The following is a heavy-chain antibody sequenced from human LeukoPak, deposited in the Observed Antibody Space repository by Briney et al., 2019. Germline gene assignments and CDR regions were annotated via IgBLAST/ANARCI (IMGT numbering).Heavy chain of an antibody. Sequence: TSQTLSLTCAVSGGSISSGGYSWSWIRQPPGKGLEWIGYIYHSGSTYYNPSLKSRVTISVDRSKNQFSLKLSSVTAADTAVYYCARAKRGLGPYYYYGMDVWGQGTTVTVSS. CDR3: ARAKRGLGPYYYYGMDV. V-gene: IGHV4-30-2*01. CDR2: IYHSGST. J-gene: IGHJ6*02. D-gene: IGHD6-19*01. CDR1: GGSISSGGYS.